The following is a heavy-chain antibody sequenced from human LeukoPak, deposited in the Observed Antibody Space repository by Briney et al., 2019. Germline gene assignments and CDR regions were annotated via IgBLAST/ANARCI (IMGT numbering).Heavy chain of an antibody. Sequence: SETLSLTCTVSGGSISSYYWSWIRQPPGKGLEWIGYIYYSGNTNYNPSLRSRVTISVDTSKNQFSLKLSSVTAADTAVYYCARDRDYYGSGSSYFDYWGQGTLVTVSS. D-gene: IGHD3-10*01. CDR1: GGSISSYY. J-gene: IGHJ4*02. CDR3: ARDRDYYGSGSSYFDY. CDR2: IYYSGNT. V-gene: IGHV4-59*01.